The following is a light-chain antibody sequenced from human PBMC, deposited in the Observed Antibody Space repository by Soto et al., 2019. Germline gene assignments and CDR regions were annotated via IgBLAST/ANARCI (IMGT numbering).Light chain of an antibody. CDR2: KAS. CDR1: QTISTS. V-gene: IGKV1-5*03. CDR3: QQYSSYSPYT. J-gene: IGKJ2*01. Sequence: DIQMTQSPSTLSASVEDRVTITCRASQTISTSLAWYQQKPGKAPRLLIYKASSLERGVPSRFSGSGSGTEFTLTIRSLQPDDFATYYCQQYSSYSPYTFGQGTRLEI.